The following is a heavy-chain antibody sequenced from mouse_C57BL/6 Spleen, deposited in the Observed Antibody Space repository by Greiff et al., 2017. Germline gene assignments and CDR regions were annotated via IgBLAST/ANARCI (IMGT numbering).Heavy chain of an antibody. CDR1: GYTFTSYW. J-gene: IGHJ2*01. D-gene: IGHD1-1*01. V-gene: IGHV1-64*01. CDR2: IHPNSGST. Sequence: VQLQQPGAELVKPGASVKLSCKASGYTFTSYWMHWVKQRPGQGLEWIGMIHPNSGSTNYNEKFKSKATLTVDKSSSTAYMQLSSLTSEDSAVYYCAREGDFITTVVATCDYWGQGTTLTVSS. CDR3: AREGDFITTVVATCDY.